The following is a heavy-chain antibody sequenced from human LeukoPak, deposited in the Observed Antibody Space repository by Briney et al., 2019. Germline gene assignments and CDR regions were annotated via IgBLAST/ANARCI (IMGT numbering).Heavy chain of an antibody. Sequence: GGSLRLSCAASGFTFSSYGMPWVRQAPGKGLEWVAVIWSDGSNKYYADSVKGRFTISRDNSKNTLYLQVNSLRAEDTAVYYCARASYYLFWSGYYASYFDYWGQGTLVTVSS. J-gene: IGHJ4*02. CDR2: IWSDGSNK. D-gene: IGHD3-3*01. V-gene: IGHV3-33*01. CDR1: GFTFSSYG. CDR3: ARASYYLFWSGYYASYFDY.